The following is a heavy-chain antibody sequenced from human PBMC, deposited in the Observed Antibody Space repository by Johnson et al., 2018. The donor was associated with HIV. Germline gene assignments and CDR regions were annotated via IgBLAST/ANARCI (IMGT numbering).Heavy chain of an antibody. CDR3: ARDNLRAFDI. V-gene: IGHV3-66*01. CDR2: IYICAST. Sequence: VQLVESGGSLVPPGRSLRLSCAASGFTVSTNYMSWFRQAPGQGLEWVSFIYICASTYYPDSVKGRFTISRDNSKNTLYLQMNSLRAEDTAVYYCARDNLRAFDIWGQGTMVTVSS. D-gene: IGHD5/OR15-5a*01. J-gene: IGHJ3*02. CDR1: GFTVSTNY.